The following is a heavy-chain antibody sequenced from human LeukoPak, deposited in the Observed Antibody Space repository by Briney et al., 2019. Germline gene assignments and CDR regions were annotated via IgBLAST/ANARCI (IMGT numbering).Heavy chain of an antibody. CDR1: GGSISSSSYY. J-gene: IGHJ4*02. CDR2: IYYSGST. V-gene: IGHV4-39*01. D-gene: IGHD2-15*01. Sequence: SETLSLTCTVSGGSISSSSYYWGWIRQPPGKGLEWIGSIYYSGSTYYNPSLKSRVTISVDTSKNQFSLKLSSVTAADTAVYYCARNLVADYWGQGTLVTVSS. CDR3: ARNLVADY.